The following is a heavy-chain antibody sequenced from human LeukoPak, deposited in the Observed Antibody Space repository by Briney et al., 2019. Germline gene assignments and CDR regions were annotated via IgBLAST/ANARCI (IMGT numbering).Heavy chain of an antibody. CDR1: GGSFSGYY. J-gene: IGHJ6*02. CDR2: INHSGST. V-gene: IGHV4-34*01. D-gene: IGHD2-15*01. CDR3: ARAGGSYCSGGSCYSGGYYYGMDV. Sequence: SETLSLTCAVYGGSFSGYYWSWIRQPPGKGLEWIGEINHSGSTNYNPSLKSRVTISVDTSKNQFSLKLSSVTAADTAVYYCARAGGSYCSGGSCYSGGYYYGMDVWGQGTTVTVSS.